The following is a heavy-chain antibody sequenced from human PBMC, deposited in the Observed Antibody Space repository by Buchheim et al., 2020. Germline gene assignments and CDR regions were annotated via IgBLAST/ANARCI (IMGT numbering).Heavy chain of an antibody. V-gene: IGHV3-21*01. CDR3: ARGSVVTAGAFDI. J-gene: IGHJ3*02. CDR2: ISSISSYI. D-gene: IGHD2-21*02. CDR1: GFTFSSYS. Sequence: EVQLVESGGGLVKPGGSMRLSCAASGFTFSSYSMNWVRQAPGPGLEWVSSISSISSYIYYADSVKGRFPISRDNAKNSQYLQMNSLGAEDTAVYYCARGSVVTAGAFDIWGQGT.